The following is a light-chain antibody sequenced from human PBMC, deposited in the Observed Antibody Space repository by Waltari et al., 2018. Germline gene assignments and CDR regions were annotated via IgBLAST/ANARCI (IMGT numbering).Light chain of an antibody. Sequence: QPVLTQSPSASASLGASVKLTCTLSSGHSSNAIAWHQQQPDKGPRVLMKVNRDGAHNKGDGIPDRFSGSSSGAERYLTISSLQSDDEADYYCQTWGTGIQVFGGGTKVSVL. J-gene: IGLJ2*01. CDR2: VNRDGAH. V-gene: IGLV4-69*01. CDR1: SGHSSNA. CDR3: QTWGTGIQV.